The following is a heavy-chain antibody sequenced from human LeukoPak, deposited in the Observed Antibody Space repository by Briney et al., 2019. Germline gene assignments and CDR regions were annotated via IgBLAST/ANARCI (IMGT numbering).Heavy chain of an antibody. CDR1: GYSFTSYW. D-gene: IGHD3-16*02. CDR3: ARQYYDYVWGSYRLDY. V-gene: IGHV5-51*01. CDR2: IYPGDSDT. Sequence: GESLKIYCKGSGYSFTSYWIGWVRQMPGKGLEWMGIIYPGDSDTRYSPSFQGQVTISADKSISTAYLQWSSLKASDTAMYYCARQYYDYVWGSYRLDYWGQGTLVTVSS. J-gene: IGHJ4*02.